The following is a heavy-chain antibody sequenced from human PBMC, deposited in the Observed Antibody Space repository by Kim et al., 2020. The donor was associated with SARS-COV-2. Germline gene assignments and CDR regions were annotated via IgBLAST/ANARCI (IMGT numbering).Heavy chain of an antibody. CDR2: IGTAGDT. V-gene: IGHV3-13*04. CDR1: GFTFSSYD. D-gene: IGHD6-19*01. J-gene: IGHJ2*01. Sequence: GGSLRLSCAASGFTFSSYDMHWVRQATGKGLEWVSAIGTAGDTYYPGSVKGRFTISRENAKNSLYLQMNSLRAGDTAVYYCARASIKAVAGRRTNYWYFDLWGRGTLVTVSS. CDR3: ARASIKAVAGRRTNYWYFDL.